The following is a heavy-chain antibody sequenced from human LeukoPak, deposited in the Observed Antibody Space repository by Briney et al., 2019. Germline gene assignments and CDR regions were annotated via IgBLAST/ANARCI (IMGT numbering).Heavy chain of an antibody. D-gene: IGHD4-17*01. Sequence: GGSLRLSCAASGFTFSSYGMHWVRRAPGKGLEWVAVISYDGSNKYYADSVKGRFTISRDNSKNTLYLQMNSLRAEDTAVYYCAKAVLMTTVTLYYYYGMDVWGQGTTVTVSS. CDR2: ISYDGSNK. CDR1: GFTFSSYG. V-gene: IGHV3-30*18. CDR3: AKAVLMTTVTLYYYYGMDV. J-gene: IGHJ6*02.